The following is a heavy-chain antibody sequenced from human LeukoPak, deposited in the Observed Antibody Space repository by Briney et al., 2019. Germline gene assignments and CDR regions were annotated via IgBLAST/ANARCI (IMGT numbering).Heavy chain of an antibody. CDR2: TYYTSKWNR. CDR1: GDSVSGSGVA. Sequence: SQTLSLTCAISGDSVSGSGVAWNWVRQSPSRGLEWLGRTYYTSKWNRDYAEPVKSLVAVNPDTSKNQFSLQLNSVTSEDTAVYYCARGRASAFDVWGQGTMVTVSS. CDR3: ARGRASAFDV. J-gene: IGHJ3*01. D-gene: IGHD6-25*01. V-gene: IGHV6-1*01.